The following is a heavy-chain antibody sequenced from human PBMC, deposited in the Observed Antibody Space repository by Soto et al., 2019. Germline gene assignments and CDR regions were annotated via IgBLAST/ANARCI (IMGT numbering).Heavy chain of an antibody. J-gene: IGHJ2*01. Sequence: QVQLQESGPGLVKPSETLSLTCTVSGGSISSYYWSWIRQPPGKGLEWIGYIYYSGSTNYNPSLKSRVTISVDTSKNQFSLKLSSVTAADTAVYYCARGDYGGNAENWYFDLWGRGTLVTVSS. CDR2: IYYSGST. CDR1: GGSISSYY. V-gene: IGHV4-59*01. D-gene: IGHD4-17*01. CDR3: ARGDYGGNAENWYFDL.